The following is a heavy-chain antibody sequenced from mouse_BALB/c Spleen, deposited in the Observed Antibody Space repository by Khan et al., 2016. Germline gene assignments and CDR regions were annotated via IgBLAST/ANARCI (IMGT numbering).Heavy chain of an antibody. V-gene: IGHV2-6-7*01. CDR3: ARDGGLRRDAMDY. CDR2: IWGDGST. Sequence: QVQLKESGPGLVAPSQSLSITCTVSGFSLTGYGVNWVRQPPGKGLEWLGRIWGDGSTAYHSALKSRLSISKDNSKSQVFLKMTSLQTDDTARYYCARDGGLRRDAMDYWGQGTSVTVSS. J-gene: IGHJ4*01. D-gene: IGHD2-4*01. CDR1: GFSLTGYG.